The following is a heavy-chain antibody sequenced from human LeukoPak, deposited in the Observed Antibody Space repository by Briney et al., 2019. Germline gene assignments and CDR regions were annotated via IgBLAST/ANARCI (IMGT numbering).Heavy chain of an antibody. CDR2: IIPIFGTA. Sequence: SVKVSCKASGGTFSSYAISWVRQAPGQGLEWMGGIIPIFGTANYAQKFQGRVTITADKSTSTAYMELSSLRSEDTAVYYRARAGDSSGYYYTGWYYFDYWGQGTLVTVSS. V-gene: IGHV1-69*06. CDR3: ARAGDSSGYYYTGWYYFDY. CDR1: GGTFSSYA. J-gene: IGHJ4*02. D-gene: IGHD3-22*01.